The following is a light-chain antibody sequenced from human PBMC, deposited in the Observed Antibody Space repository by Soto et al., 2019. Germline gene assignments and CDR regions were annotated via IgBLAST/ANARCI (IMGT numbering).Light chain of an antibody. CDR3: QQRSDWPSA. J-gene: IGKJ4*01. Sequence: IVLTQSPDTLSLSPGETATLSCRASQSSSDYLAWYQQKPGQAPRLLIYDASNRATGIPGRFSGSGSGTDFSLTISSLEAEDFALYYCQQRSDWPSAFGGGTSVEIK. V-gene: IGKV3-11*01. CDR1: QSSSDY. CDR2: DAS.